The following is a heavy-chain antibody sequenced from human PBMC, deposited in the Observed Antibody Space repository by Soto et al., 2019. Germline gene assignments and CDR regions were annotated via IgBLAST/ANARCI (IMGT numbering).Heavy chain of an antibody. J-gene: IGHJ4*02. CDR1: GYTFTSYY. Sequence: QVQLVQSGAEVRKPGASVKVSCKASGYTFTSYYLHWVRQAPGQGLEWMGMITPSDGSRTYAQEFQGRVTMSRDTSTSTGYMDMSSLRSEDTAVYYCARALPRYIVGRMMYFDYWGQGTLVTVSS. V-gene: IGHV1-46*01. CDR3: ARALPRYIVGRMMYFDY. D-gene: IGHD1-26*01. CDR2: ITPSDGSR.